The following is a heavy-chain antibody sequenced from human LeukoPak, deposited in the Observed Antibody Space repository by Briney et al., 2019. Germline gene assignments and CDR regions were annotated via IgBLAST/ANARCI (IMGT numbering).Heavy chain of an antibody. D-gene: IGHD3-22*01. CDR1: GFTFNNYA. V-gene: IGHV3-23*01. CDR2: ISGRGGST. Sequence: GGTLRLSYAASGFTFNNYAMNWVRQAPGKGLEWGSGISGRGGSTYYADSVKGRFTISRDNSKNTLYLQMTRLRAEDTAVYFCAKDPLSYYDSSGYRYFDYWGQGTLVTVSS. J-gene: IGHJ4*02. CDR3: AKDPLSYYDSSGYRYFDY.